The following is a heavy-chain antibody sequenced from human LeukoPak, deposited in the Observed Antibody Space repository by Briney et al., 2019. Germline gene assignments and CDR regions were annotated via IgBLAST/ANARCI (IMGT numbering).Heavy chain of an antibody. CDR2: IKQDESEK. D-gene: IGHD3-10*01. V-gene: IGHV3-7*01. J-gene: IGHJ4*02. CDR1: GFTFNNYW. Sequence: PGGSLRLSCEASGFTFNNYWMSWFRQAPGKGLEWVANIKQDESEKNYVDSVKGRFTISRDNSKNTLYLQMNSLRAEDTAVYYCAKEGSGVFDWGKGTLVTVSS. CDR3: AKEGSGVFD.